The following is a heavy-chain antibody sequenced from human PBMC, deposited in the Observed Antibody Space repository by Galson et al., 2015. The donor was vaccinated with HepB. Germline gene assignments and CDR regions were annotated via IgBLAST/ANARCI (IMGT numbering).Heavy chain of an antibody. CDR3: ARESALPLDYYYYAMDI. Sequence: SLRLSCAASGFDVTTYSLNWVRQAPGKGLEWLSCISNRATYYADSVRGRFIISRDSAKNSLFLQMNSLRAEDTAVYYCARESALPLDYYYYAMDIWGQGTTVTVSS. D-gene: IGHD2-15*01. J-gene: IGHJ6*02. CDR2: ISNRAT. V-gene: IGHV3-21*06. CDR1: GFDVTTYS.